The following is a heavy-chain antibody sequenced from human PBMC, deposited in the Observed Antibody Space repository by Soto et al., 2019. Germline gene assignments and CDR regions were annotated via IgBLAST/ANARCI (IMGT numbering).Heavy chain of an antibody. Sequence: PSETLSLTCTVSGGSVRSYFWSWIRQSPGKGLEWIGYVYDTGITNYNPSLKSRVTISVDTSKNQVSLRLNSVTAADTALYFCARGRCYDPGSYSPWGQGTLVIGSS. D-gene: IGHD3-10*01. CDR2: VYDTGIT. CDR1: GGSVRSYF. CDR3: ARGRCYDPGSYSP. J-gene: IGHJ5*02. V-gene: IGHV4-59*02.